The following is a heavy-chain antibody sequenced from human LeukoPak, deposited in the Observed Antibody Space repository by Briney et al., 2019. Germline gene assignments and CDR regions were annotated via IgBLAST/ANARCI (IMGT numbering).Heavy chain of an antibody. CDR1: GFIFRDYA. CDR2: ISGSGGRT. CDR3: ATLQVGCTIY. D-gene: IGHD1-26*01. J-gene: IGHJ4*02. V-gene: IGHV3-23*01. Sequence: GGSLRLSCAASGFIFRDYAMHWVRQAPGKGLEWVSAISGSGGRTYYADSVKGRFTISRDNSKNTLYLQMNSLRAEDTTVYYCATLQVGCTIYWGQGTLVTVSS.